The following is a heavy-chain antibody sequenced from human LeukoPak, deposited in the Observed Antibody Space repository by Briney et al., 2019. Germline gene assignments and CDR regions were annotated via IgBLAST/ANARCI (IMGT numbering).Heavy chain of an antibody. Sequence: SETLSLTCAVYGGSLSGYSWSWIRQPPGKGLEWIGEINHSGSTNYNPSLRSRVTISVDTSKNQFSLKLSSVTAADTAFYYCARVPGRPAAVFDYWGQGTLVTVSS. CDR3: ARVPGRPAAVFDY. V-gene: IGHV4-34*01. CDR2: INHSGST. J-gene: IGHJ4*02. D-gene: IGHD2-2*01. CDR1: GGSLSGYS.